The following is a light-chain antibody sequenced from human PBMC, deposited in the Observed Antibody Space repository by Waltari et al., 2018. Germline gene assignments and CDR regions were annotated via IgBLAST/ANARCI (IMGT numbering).Light chain of an antibody. V-gene: IGKV1-12*01. CDR2: AAS. CDR3: QQTYSFPLT. Sequence: DIQMTQSPSSVSASVGDRVTITCRASQYIRNWLAWYQQKPGKAPELLISAASTSQSGVPARFSGSGSGTDFTLTISRLQPEDFATYYCQQTYSFPLTFGGGTKVEIK. CDR1: QYIRNW. J-gene: IGKJ4*01.